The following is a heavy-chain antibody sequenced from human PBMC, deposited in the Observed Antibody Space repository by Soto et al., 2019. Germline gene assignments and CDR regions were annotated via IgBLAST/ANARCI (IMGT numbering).Heavy chain of an antibody. V-gene: IGHV3-30*18. CDR3: AKDSGSGYYGSIEF. D-gene: IGHD3-10*01. J-gene: IGHJ1*01. Sequence: GGSLRLSCTASGFTFSTYGMHWVRQAPGKGLEWVALISYDESNEYYVDSVKGRFTISRDNSKNTLFLQMNSLRGEDTAVYYCAKDSGSGYYGSIEFWGQGTLVTVSS. CDR1: GFTFSTYG. CDR2: ISYDESNE.